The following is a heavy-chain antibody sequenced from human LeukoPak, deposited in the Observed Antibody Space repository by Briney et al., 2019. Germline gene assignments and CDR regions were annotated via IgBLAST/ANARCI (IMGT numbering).Heavy chain of an antibody. V-gene: IGHV3-23*01. CDR1: GFTFRSYA. D-gene: IGHD4-11*01. CDR2: ISGSGGSA. CDR3: ANTVTTYYLLVY. J-gene: IGHJ4*02. Sequence: PGGSLRLSCSASGFTFRSYAMSWVRQAPGKGLGWVSAISGSGGSAYYAYSVKGRFTISRDNSKNTLYLQMDSLRAEDTAVYYCANTVTTYYLLVYWGQGTLVTVSS.